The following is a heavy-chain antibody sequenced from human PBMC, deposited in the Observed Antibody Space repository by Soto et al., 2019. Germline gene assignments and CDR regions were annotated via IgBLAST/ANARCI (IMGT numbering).Heavy chain of an antibody. J-gene: IGHJ3*02. CDR3: ARGGKWRDAFDI. Sequence: VQLVETGGGLIQPGGSLRLSCAASGFTVSSNYMTWVRQAPGKGLEWVSVIYSGGSTFYADSVKGRFTISRDNSKNMLYLQMNSLRAEDTAVYYCARGGKWRDAFDIWGQGTMVTVSS. V-gene: IGHV3-53*02. CDR1: GFTVSSNY. D-gene: IGHD5-12*01. CDR2: IYSGGST.